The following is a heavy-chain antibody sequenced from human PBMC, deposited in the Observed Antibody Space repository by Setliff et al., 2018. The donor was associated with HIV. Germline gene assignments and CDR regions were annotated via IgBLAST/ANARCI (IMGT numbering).Heavy chain of an antibody. CDR1: GGSFSGYY. J-gene: IGHJ4*02. CDR3: ARGLGRGSGTYYNPPGY. Sequence: SETLSLTCAFNGGSFSGYYWMWIRQSPGEGLEWIGEINHGGNTNYNPSLKSRVTMSGDTSKNRFSLNLTSVTAADTAVYFCARGLGRGSGTYYNPPGYWGPGTLVTVSS. V-gene: IGHV4-34*01. D-gene: IGHD3-10*01. CDR2: INHGGNT.